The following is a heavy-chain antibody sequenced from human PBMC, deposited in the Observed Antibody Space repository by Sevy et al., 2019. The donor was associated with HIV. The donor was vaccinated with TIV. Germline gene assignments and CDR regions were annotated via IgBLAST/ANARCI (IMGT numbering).Heavy chain of an antibody. J-gene: IGHJ6*02. CDR3: VRDQGYGYGMDV. CDR2: INPSGGST. D-gene: IGHD5-18*01. V-gene: IGHV1-46*03. Sequence: ASVKVSCKASGYTFMNYYMHWVRQAPGQGLEWMGVINPSGGSTTSAQKFQGRVTMTSDTSTSTVYMELSSLRSEDKAVYYCVRDQGYGYGMDVWGQGTTVTVSS. CDR1: GYTFMNYY.